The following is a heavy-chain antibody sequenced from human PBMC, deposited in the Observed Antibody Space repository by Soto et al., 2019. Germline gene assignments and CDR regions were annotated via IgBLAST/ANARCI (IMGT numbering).Heavy chain of an antibody. CDR2: INAGNGNT. CDR1: GYTFTSYA. Sequence: ASVKVSCKASGYTFTSYAMHWVRQAPGQRLEWMGWINAGNGNTKYSQKFQGRVTITRDTSASTAYMELSSLRSEDTAVYYCARAAAVAGTELFDYWGQGTLVTVSS. J-gene: IGHJ4*02. CDR3: ARAAAVAGTELFDY. V-gene: IGHV1-3*01. D-gene: IGHD6-19*01.